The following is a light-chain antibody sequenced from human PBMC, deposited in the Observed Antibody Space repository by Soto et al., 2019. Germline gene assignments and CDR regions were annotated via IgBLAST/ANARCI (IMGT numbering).Light chain of an antibody. CDR1: QGIRDE. Sequence: AIQMTQSPSSLAASVCDRVTITCRASQGIRDELGWYQQKAGKAPSLLISAASRLQSGVPSRFSGRGSGTDFTLTISSLQPEDFATYYCLQDYDYPRTFGQGTKVAIK. CDR3: LQDYDYPRT. CDR2: AAS. V-gene: IGKV1-6*01. J-gene: IGKJ1*01.